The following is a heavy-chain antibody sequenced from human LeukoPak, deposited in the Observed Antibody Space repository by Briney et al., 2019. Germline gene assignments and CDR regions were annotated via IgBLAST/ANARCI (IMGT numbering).Heavy chain of an antibody. CDR2: IYFTGIT. J-gene: IGHJ4*02. D-gene: IGHD2-15*01. Sequence: PSETLSLTCTVSGCSISSGGYSWSWIRQFPGKGLEWIGYIYFTGITYYNPSLKSRATFSVDTSENEFSLSLRSVTAADTAVYYCAREGCSGGSCYGTVGIDHWGQGTLVTVSS. CDR1: GCSISSGGYS. CDR3: AREGCSGGSCYGTVGIDH. V-gene: IGHV4-31*03.